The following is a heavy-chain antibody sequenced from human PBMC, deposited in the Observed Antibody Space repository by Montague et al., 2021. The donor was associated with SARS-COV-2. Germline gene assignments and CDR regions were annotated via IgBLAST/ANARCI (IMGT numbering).Heavy chain of an antibody. J-gene: IGHJ6*02. V-gene: IGHV3-11*04. CDR1: GFTFSTNY. Sequence: SLRLSCAASGFTFSTNYVSWVRQAPGKGLEWVSYISSSGSTIYYADSVKGRFTISRDNAKNSLYLQMNSLRAEDTAVYYCARDKVDVKGVDEYYYGMDVWGQGTTVTVSS. D-gene: IGHD3-3*01. CDR2: ISSSGSTI. CDR3: ARDKVDVKGVDEYYYGMDV.